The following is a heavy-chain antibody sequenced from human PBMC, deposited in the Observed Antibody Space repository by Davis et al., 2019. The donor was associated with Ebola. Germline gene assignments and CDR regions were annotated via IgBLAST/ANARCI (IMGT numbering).Heavy chain of an antibody. CDR1: GYRFTSYW. CDR3: ARYSNYYYYYYGMDV. V-gene: IGHV5-51*01. J-gene: IGHJ6*02. CDR2: IYPDDSDT. D-gene: IGHD4-11*01. Sequence: KVSCKGSGYRFTSYWIGWVRQLPGKGLEWMGIIYPDDSDTRYSPSFQGQVTISANESISTAYLQWSSLKASDTAMYYCARYSNYYYYYYGMDVWGQGTTVTVSS.